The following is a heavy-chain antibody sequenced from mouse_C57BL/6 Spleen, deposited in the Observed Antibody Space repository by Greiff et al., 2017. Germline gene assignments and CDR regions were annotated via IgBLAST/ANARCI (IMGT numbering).Heavy chain of an antibody. CDR3: APAYYGSPFDY. CDR1: GFNIKDYY. Sequence: EVQLQESGAELVKPGASVKLSCTASGFNIKDYYMHWVKQRTEQGLEWIGRIDPEDGETNYAQKFKGKATITTDSSSNTAYLQLSSLTSEDTAVYYCAPAYYGSPFDYWGQGTTLTVSS. J-gene: IGHJ2*01. V-gene: IGHV14-2*01. CDR2: IDPEDGET. D-gene: IGHD1-1*01.